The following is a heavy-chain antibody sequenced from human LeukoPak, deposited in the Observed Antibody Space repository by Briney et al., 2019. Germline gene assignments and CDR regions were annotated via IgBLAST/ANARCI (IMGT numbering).Heavy chain of an antibody. CDR3: AREAMAGHLDY. CDR2: INHSGST. Sequence: ASETLSLTCAVYGGSFSGYYWSWIRQPPGKGLEWIGEINHSGSTNYNPSLKSRVTISVDTSKNQFSLKLSSVTAADTAVYYCAREAMAGHLDYWGQGTLVTVSS. J-gene: IGHJ4*02. D-gene: IGHD6-19*01. V-gene: IGHV4-34*01. CDR1: GGSFSGYY.